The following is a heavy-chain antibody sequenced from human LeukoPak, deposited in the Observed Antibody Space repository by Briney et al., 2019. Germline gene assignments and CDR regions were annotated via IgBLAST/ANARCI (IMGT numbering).Heavy chain of an antibody. D-gene: IGHD3-10*01. V-gene: IGHV1-46*01. CDR3: AKDGGSYSTDY. J-gene: IGHJ4*02. CDR2: INPSDGNT. Sequence: ASVKVSCKASGYTFTTYKIHWVRQAPGQGLEWVGIINPSDGNTRNAQKSQGRVTMTRDTSTGTVYLELSSLRSEDTAVYYCAKDGGSYSTDYWGQGTLVIVSS. CDR1: GYTFTTYK.